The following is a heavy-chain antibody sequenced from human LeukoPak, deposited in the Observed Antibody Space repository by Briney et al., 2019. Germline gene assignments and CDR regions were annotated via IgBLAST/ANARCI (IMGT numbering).Heavy chain of an antibody. CDR1: GGTFSTYT. Sequence: ASVKVSCKVSGGTFSTYTLNWVRQAPGQGLEWMGWIYPYSGDTNYAQNFQGRVTMTRDTSISTAYMELSSLKSDDTAVYYCARGRNSGSSLDIWGQGTMLTVSS. V-gene: IGHV1-2*02. CDR3: ARGRNSGSSLDI. D-gene: IGHD6-6*01. CDR2: IYPYSGDT. J-gene: IGHJ3*02.